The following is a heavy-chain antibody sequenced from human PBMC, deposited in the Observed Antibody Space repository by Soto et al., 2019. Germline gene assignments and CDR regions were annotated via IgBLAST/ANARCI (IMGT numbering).Heavy chain of an antibody. CDR3: ATRGNYYDSSGYHSYYGLDV. J-gene: IGHJ6*02. CDR1: RYTLPEFS. D-gene: IGHD3-22*01. Sequence: GSVEVSCKGSRYTLPEFSMHWVRQGPGKGLELMGGFDPEDGETIYAQKFQGRVTMTEDTSTDTAYMELSSLRSEDTAVYYCATRGNYYDSSGYHSYYGLDVWGQGTTVTVSS. V-gene: IGHV1-24*01. CDR2: FDPEDGET.